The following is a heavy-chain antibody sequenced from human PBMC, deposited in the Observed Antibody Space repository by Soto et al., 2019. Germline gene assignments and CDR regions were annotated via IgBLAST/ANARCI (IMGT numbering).Heavy chain of an antibody. CDR3: ARRSHDILTGQGPFDI. CDR2: IIPILGIA. D-gene: IGHD3-9*01. V-gene: IGHV1-69*02. CDR1: GGTFSSYT. J-gene: IGHJ3*02. Sequence: QVQLVQSGAEVKKPGSSVKVSCKASGGTFSSYTISWVRQAPGQGLEWMGRIIPILGIANYAQKFQGRVTSAXXKXTXXDYMELGSLRSEDTAVYYCARRSHDILTGQGPFDIWGQGTMVTVSS.